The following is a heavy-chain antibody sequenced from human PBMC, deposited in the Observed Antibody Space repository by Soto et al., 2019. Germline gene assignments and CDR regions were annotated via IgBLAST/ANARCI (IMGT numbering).Heavy chain of an antibody. Sequence: GSLRLSCAASGFTFSSYSMNWVRQAPGKGLEWVSSISSSSSYIYYADSVKGRFTISRDNAKNSLYLQMNSLRAEDTAVYYCARDQIYSGYDEDITGLDYWGQGTLVTVSS. V-gene: IGHV3-21*01. CDR3: ARDQIYSGYDEDITGLDY. D-gene: IGHD5-12*01. CDR2: ISSSSSYI. J-gene: IGHJ4*02. CDR1: GFTFSSYS.